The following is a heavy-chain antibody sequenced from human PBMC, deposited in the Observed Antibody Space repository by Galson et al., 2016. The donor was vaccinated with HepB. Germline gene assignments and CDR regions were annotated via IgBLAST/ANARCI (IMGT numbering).Heavy chain of an antibody. D-gene: IGHD3-10*01. CDR1: GFIFGDYY. Sequence: SLRLSCAASGFIFGDYYMSWIRQAPGKGLEWISYIAGGSTTVYHADSVKGRFSVSRDNAGESLFLQMNSVRAEDAAVYYCVREGFCSSFNCFLSDWYTYYGTDVWGRGTTVIV. CDR2: IAGGSTTV. V-gene: IGHV3-11*01. CDR3: VREGFCSSFNCFLSDWYTYYGTDV. J-gene: IGHJ6*03.